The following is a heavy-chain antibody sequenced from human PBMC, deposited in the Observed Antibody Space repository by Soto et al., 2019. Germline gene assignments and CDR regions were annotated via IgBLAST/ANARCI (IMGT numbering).Heavy chain of an antibody. Sequence: PSETLSLTCAVYGGSFSGYYWSWIRQPPGKGLEWIGEINHSGSTNYNPSLKSRVTISVDTSKNQFSLKLSSVTAADTAVYYCARALNPVRYFDWPTVDYWGQGTLVTGSS. CDR1: GGSFSGYY. J-gene: IGHJ4*02. V-gene: IGHV4-34*01. CDR3: ARALNPVRYFDWPTVDY. CDR2: INHSGST. D-gene: IGHD3-9*01.